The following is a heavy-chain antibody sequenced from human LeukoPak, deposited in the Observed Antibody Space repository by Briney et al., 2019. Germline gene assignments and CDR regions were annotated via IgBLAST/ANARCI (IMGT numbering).Heavy chain of an antibody. J-gene: IGHJ4*02. CDR3: AREGLYYYGSGSYYSPLDY. CDR1: GYTFTSYY. V-gene: IGHV1-46*01. CDR2: INPSGGST. D-gene: IGHD3-10*01. Sequence: ASVKVSCKASGYTFTSYYMHWVRQAPGQGLEWMGIINPSGGSTSYAQKFQGRVTMTRDTSTSTVYMELSSLRSEDTAVYYCAREGLYYYGSGSYYSPLDYWGQGTLVTVSS.